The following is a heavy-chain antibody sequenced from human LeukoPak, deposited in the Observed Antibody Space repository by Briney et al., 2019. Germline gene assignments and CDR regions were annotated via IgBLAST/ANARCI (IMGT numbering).Heavy chain of an antibody. CDR3: AKVRLRELNDC. CDR2: IGESGGNT. D-gene: IGHD1-7*01. J-gene: IGHJ4*02. V-gene: IGHV3-23*01. CDR1: GFTFSTFV. Sequence: GGSLRLSRAASGFTFSTFVMTWVRQGPGKGLEWVSSIGESGGNTYYADSVKGRFTISRDNSKNTLYLQMNSLRDEDTAVYYCAKVRLRELNDCWGQGTLVTVSS.